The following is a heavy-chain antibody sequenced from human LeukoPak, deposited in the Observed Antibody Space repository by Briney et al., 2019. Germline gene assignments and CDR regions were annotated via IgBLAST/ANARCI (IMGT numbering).Heavy chain of an antibody. CDR2: IYYSGST. CDR1: GGSISSSSYY. V-gene: IGHV4-39*07. Sequence: PSETLSLTCTVSGGSISSSSYYWGWIRQPPGKGLEWIGSIYYSGSTYYNPSLKSRVTISVDTSNNQFSLRLSSVTAADTAVYYCARGLSAPEGRSELGNWSQGSLVTVSS. J-gene: IGHJ4*02. D-gene: IGHD1-26*01. CDR3: ARGLSAPEGRSELGN.